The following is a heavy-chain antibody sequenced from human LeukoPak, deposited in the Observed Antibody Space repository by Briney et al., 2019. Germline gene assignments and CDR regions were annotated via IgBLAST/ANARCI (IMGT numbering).Heavy chain of an antibody. D-gene: IGHD2-2*01. CDR3: AKGSSTTCPCYRDY. Sequence: GGSLRLSCAASGFTFTNYAMSWVRQAPGKGLEWVSAITTDGRSTYYADSVKGRFTISRDNSKNTLYLQMNSLRAEDTALHYCAKGSSTTCPCYRDYWGQGTLVTVSS. J-gene: IGHJ4*02. CDR2: ITTDGRST. CDR1: GFTFTNYA. V-gene: IGHV3-23*01.